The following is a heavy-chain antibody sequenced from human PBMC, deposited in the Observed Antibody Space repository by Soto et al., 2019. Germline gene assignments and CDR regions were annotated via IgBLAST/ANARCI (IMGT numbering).Heavy chain of an antibody. V-gene: IGHV3-21*01. J-gene: IGHJ2*01. CDR1: GFTFSSYS. CDR3: ARKKGEHIVVVTALNWYFDL. Sequence: GGSLRLSCAASGFTFSSYSMNWVRQAPGKGLEWVSSISSSSSYIYYADSVKGRFTISRDNAKNSLYLQMNSLRAEDTAVYYCARKKGEHIVVVTALNWYFDLWGRGTLVTVSS. D-gene: IGHD2-21*02. CDR2: ISSSSSYI.